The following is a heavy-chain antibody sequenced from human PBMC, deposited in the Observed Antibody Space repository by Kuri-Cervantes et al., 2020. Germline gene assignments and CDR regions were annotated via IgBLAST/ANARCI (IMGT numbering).Heavy chain of an antibody. CDR3: AKDGPAMVIYYYMDV. V-gene: IGHV3-30*02. CDR2: DGSNK. Sequence: DGSNKYYADSVKGRLTISRDNSKNTLYLQMNSLRAEDTAVYYCAKDGPAMVIYYYMDVWGKGTTVTVSS. J-gene: IGHJ6*03. D-gene: IGHD5-18*01.